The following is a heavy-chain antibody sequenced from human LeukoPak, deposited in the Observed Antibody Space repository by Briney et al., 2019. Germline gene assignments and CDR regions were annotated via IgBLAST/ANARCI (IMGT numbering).Heavy chain of an antibody. J-gene: IGHJ4*02. CDR2: IYPGDSNT. V-gene: IGHV5-51*01. CDR3: ARQPLVRDCGRDCEFDY. Sequence: HGESLKISCKASGYIFSNYWIGWVRQMPGKGLEWMGIIYPGDSNTRYSPSFQGQVTISADKSISTAFLQWTSLKASDTAIYYCARQPLVRDCGRDCEFDYWGQGTLVSVSS. CDR1: GYIFSNYW. D-gene: IGHD2-21*02.